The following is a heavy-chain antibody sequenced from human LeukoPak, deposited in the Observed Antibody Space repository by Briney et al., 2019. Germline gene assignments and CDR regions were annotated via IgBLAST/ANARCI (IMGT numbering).Heavy chain of an antibody. CDR3: ARSPSDYFSYFDY. D-gene: IGHD2/OR15-2a*01. CDR2: INPNSGGT. V-gene: IGHV1-2*02. J-gene: IGHJ4*02. Sequence: GASVKVCYKASGYTFTAYYLHWVRQAPGQGLEWMGWINPNSGGTNYAQKFQGRVTMTRDTAISTAYMELSRLTSDDTAVYYCARSPSDYFSYFDYWGQGTLVTVSS. CDR1: GYTFTAYY.